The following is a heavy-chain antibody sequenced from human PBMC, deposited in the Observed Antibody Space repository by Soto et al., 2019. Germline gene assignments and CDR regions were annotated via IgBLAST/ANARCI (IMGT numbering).Heavy chain of an antibody. D-gene: IGHD3-3*01. J-gene: IGHJ5*02. CDR3: ARSSGGNFGIIIEGSNWFDP. CDR2: INPHGGST. V-gene: IGHV1-46*01. Sequence: QVQLVQSGAEVKRPGASVKVSCKAPGDTFTSYYLNWVRQAPGQGLEWMGVINPHGGSTKYAQKFQGRITMTRDTSRSTVYMDLSSLRSDVTAIYYCARSSGGNFGIIIEGSNWFDPWGQGTLVTVSS. CDR1: GDTFTSYY.